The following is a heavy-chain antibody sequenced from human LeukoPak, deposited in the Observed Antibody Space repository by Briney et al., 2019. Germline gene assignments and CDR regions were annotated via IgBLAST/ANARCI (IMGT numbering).Heavy chain of an antibody. CDR1: GFTFSSYA. V-gene: IGHV3-21*01. CDR3: ARSYGDYVSSEYFQH. D-gene: IGHD4-17*01. J-gene: IGHJ1*01. CDR2: ISSSSSYI. Sequence: GGSLRLSCAASGFTFSSYAMSWVRQAPGKGLEWVSSISSSSSYIYYADSVKGRFTISRDNAKNSLYLQMNSLRAEDTAVYYCARSYGDYVSSEYFQHWGQGTLVTVSS.